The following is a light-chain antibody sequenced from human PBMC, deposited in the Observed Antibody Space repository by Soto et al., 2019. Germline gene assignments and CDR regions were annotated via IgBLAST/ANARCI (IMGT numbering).Light chain of an antibody. V-gene: IGKV1-5*03. CDR1: DSINSW. CDR2: KAS. CDR3: QQSYSTPRT. Sequence: DIQMTQSPSSLSASVGDRVTITFRASDSINSWLAWYQQRPGKAPKLLIYKASTLKSGVPSRFSGSGSGTEFTLTISSLQPEDFATYYCQQSYSTPRTFGQGTKVDI. J-gene: IGKJ1*01.